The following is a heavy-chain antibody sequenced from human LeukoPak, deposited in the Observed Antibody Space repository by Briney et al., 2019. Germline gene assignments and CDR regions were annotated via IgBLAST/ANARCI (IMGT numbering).Heavy chain of an antibody. V-gene: IGHV1-2*02. CDR1: GYTFTVYY. D-gene: IGHD4/OR15-4a*01. CDR2: INPNSGGT. J-gene: IGHJ4*02. CDR3: AREQTGAY. Sequence: ASVKVSCKASGYTFTVYYIHWVRQAPGQGLEWMGWINPNSGGTNYAQKFQGRVTMTRDTSISTAYMELRSLRSDDTAVYYCAREQTGAYWGQGTLVTVSS.